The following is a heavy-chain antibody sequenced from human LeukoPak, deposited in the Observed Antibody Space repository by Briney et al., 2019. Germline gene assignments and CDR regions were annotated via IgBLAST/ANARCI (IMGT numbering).Heavy chain of an antibody. Sequence: GESLKISCKGSGYSFTSYWIGWVRQMPGKGLEWMGIIYPGDSDTRYSPSFQGQVTISADKSISTAYLQWSSLKASDTAMYYCARRSDFGRYSGYRNYPAYYGMDVWGQGTTVTVSS. V-gene: IGHV5-51*01. J-gene: IGHJ6*02. CDR2: IYPGDSDT. D-gene: IGHD5-12*01. CDR1: GYSFTSYW. CDR3: ARRSDFGRYSGYRNYPAYYGMDV.